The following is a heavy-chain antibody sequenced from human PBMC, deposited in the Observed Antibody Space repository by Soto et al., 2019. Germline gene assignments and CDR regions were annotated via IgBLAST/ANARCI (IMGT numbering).Heavy chain of an antibody. CDR2: IRSNGIST. V-gene: IGHV3-64*01. CDR3: ARDGVECSSGWYWVAGYYNMAV. CDR1: GFTFSSYG. J-gene: IGHJ6*03. D-gene: IGHD6-19*01. Sequence: EVQLVESGGGLVQPGGSLRLSCAASGFTFSSYGIHWVRQAPGKGLEWISAIRSNGISTYYANSVKGRFSISRDNSKKTVYLRMGILRAEDMALYYCARDGVECSSGWYWVAGYYNMAVWGSGPTVTVSS.